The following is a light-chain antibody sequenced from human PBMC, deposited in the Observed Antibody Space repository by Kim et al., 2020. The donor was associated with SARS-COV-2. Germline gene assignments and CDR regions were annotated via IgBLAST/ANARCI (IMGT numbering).Light chain of an antibody. CDR1: QDISNY. J-gene: IGKJ2*01. CDR3: QQYDNLPYT. CDR2: TAS. V-gene: IGKV1-33*01. Sequence: SASVGDRVTTTCQASQDISNYLNWYQQKPGKAPKLLIYTASNLQTGVPSRFSGSGSGTDFTFTISSLQPEDIATFYCQQYDNLPYTFGQGTKLEI.